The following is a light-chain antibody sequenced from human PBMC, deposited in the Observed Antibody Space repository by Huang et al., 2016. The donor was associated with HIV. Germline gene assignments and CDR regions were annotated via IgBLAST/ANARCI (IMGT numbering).Light chain of an antibody. CDR2: DAS. CDR1: QSVSNF. CDR3: QQRSSWPSIT. V-gene: IGKV3-11*01. Sequence: EIVLTQSPATLSLSPGERATLSCRASQSVSNFLAWYQQKPGQAPRLLIYDASNTSTGIPSRFSGSGAGTDFTITISSREPEDFAFYYCQQRSSWPSITFGQGTRLEIK. J-gene: IGKJ5*01.